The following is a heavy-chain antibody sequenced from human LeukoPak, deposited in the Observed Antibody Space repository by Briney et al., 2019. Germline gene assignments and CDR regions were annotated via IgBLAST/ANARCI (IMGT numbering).Heavy chain of an antibody. CDR1: GFTFSSYG. Sequence: GGSLRLSCAASGFTFSSYGIHWGRQAPGRGLEWVALISYDGSNKYYADSVKGRFTISRDNSKNTLYLQMNSLRAEDTAVYYCAKDGTNYYDRSGYYPDYWGQGTLVTVSS. D-gene: IGHD3-22*01. V-gene: IGHV3-30*18. CDR2: ISYDGSNK. CDR3: AKDGTNYYDRSGYYPDY. J-gene: IGHJ4*02.